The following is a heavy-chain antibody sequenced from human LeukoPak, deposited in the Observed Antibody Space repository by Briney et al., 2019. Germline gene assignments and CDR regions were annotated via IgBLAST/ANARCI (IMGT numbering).Heavy chain of an antibody. CDR2: ISYDGSNK. CDR1: GFTFSSYS. CDR3: ARGNSGSSASFDY. D-gene: IGHD1-26*01. V-gene: IGHV3-30*03. Sequence: GGSLRLSCAASGFTFSSYSMNWVRQAPGKGLEWVAVISYDGSNKYYADSVKGRFTISRDNSKNTLYLQMNSLRAEDTAVYYCARGNSGSSASFDYWGQGTLVTVSS. J-gene: IGHJ4*02.